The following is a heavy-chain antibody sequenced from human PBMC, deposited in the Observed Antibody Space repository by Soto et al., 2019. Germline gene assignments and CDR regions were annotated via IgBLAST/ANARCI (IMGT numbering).Heavy chain of an antibody. CDR3: ARRFDGTFHD. CDR1: GVSINSGGHH. V-gene: IGHV4-31*03. CDR2: IFQSGAT. Sequence: QVQLQESGPGLVKPSQTLSLTCSVSGVSINSGGHHWSWIRQLPGEGLECLGYIFQSGATYNYNPSLRSRINISLDTSKSQFSLSLSSVTAADTAVYFCARRFDGTFHDWGQGALVTVSS. J-gene: IGHJ4*02.